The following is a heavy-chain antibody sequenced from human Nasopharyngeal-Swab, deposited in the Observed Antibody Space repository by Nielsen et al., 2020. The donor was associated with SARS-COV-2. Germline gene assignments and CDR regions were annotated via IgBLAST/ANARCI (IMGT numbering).Heavy chain of an antibody. Sequence: QPPGKGLEWIGYIYYSGSTYYNPSLKSRVTISVDTSKNQFSLKLSSVTAADTAVYYCARAPRITIFGVVQAFDIWGQGTMVTVSS. D-gene: IGHD3-3*01. V-gene: IGHV4-31*02. CDR2: IYYSGST. CDR3: ARAPRITIFGVVQAFDI. J-gene: IGHJ3*02.